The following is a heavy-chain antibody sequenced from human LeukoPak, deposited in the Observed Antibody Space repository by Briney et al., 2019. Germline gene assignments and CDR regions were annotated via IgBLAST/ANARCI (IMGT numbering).Heavy chain of an antibody. D-gene: IGHD6-6*01. CDR3: ARDPSRSVAARPADPVDY. J-gene: IGHJ4*02. CDR1: GYTFTSYD. Sequence: GASVKVSCKASGYTFTSYDINWVRQATGQGLEWMGWMNPNSGNTGYAQKFQGRVTMTRNTSISTAYMELSSLRAEDTAVYYCARDPSRSVAARPADPVDYWGQGTLVTVSS. V-gene: IGHV1-8*01. CDR2: MNPNSGNT.